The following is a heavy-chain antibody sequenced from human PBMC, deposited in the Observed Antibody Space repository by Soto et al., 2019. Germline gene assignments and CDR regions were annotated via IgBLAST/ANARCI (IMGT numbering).Heavy chain of an antibody. Sequence: LXLSFAASGLTFSSFGMNWVRQAPGKGLEWVSLISDSGGSTYHADSVKGRFTISRDNSKNTLYLQMNSLRAEDTAVYYCAKAATITTLYNFDFWGQGTLVTVSS. V-gene: IGHV3-23*01. CDR3: AKAATITTLYNFDF. D-gene: IGHD4-4*01. CDR2: ISDSGGST. CDR1: GLTFSSFG. J-gene: IGHJ4*02.